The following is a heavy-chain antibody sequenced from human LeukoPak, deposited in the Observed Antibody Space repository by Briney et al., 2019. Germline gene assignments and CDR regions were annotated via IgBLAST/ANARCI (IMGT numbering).Heavy chain of an antibody. Sequence: ASVKVSCKASGYTFTGYYMHWVRQAPGQGLEWMGRIKSNGGATNYAQKFQGRVTMTRDTSISTAYMELSRLRSDDTAVYYCARDHDTTGYYFFNYWGQGTLVTVSS. V-gene: IGHV1-2*06. D-gene: IGHD2-2*03. J-gene: IGHJ4*02. CDR1: GYTFTGYY. CDR3: ARDHDTTGYYFFNY. CDR2: IKSNGGAT.